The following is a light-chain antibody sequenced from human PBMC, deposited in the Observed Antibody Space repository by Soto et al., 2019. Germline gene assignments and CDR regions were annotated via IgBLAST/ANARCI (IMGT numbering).Light chain of an antibody. CDR3: QQYTARPPWT. Sequence: EIVMTQSPVTLSVSPGERATLSCRASHHVATNLAWYQQKPGQAPRLLIYGASTRATGISARFSGSGSGTEYTLTSSSLQSDEFAVYYCQQYTARPPWTFGQGTKV. CDR2: GAS. CDR1: HHVATN. V-gene: IGKV3-15*01. J-gene: IGKJ1*01.